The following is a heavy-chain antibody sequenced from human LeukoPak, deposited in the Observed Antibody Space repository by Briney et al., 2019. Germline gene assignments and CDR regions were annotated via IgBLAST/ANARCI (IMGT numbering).Heavy chain of an antibody. Sequence: GASVKVSCKASGYTFTGYYMHWVRQAPGQGLEWMGWINPNSGGTNYAQKFQGRVTMTRDTSISTAYMELSRLRSDDTAVYYCAREGRWELPGKDAFDIWGQGTMVTVSS. J-gene: IGHJ3*02. CDR1: GYTFTGYY. CDR3: AREGRWELPGKDAFDI. D-gene: IGHD1-26*01. CDR2: INPNSGGT. V-gene: IGHV1-2*02.